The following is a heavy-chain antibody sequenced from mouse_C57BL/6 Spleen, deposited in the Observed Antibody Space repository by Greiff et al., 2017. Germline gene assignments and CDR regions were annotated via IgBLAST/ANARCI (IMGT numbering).Heavy chain of an antibody. J-gene: IGHJ4*01. D-gene: IGHD3-2*02. CDR1: GFSLTSYG. Sequence: VQLQQSGPGLVAPSQSLSITCTVSGFSLTSYGVHWVRQPPGKGLEWLGVIWSDGSTTYNSAIKSRLSISKDHSKSQVFLKMNSLQTGDTAMYYCVRHEPRSSGYSYAMDYWGQGTSVTVSS. V-gene: IGHV2-6-1*01. CDR3: VRHEPRSSGYSYAMDY. CDR2: IWSDGST.